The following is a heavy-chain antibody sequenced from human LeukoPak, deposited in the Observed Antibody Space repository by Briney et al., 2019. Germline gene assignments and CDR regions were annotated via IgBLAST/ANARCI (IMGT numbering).Heavy chain of an antibody. J-gene: IGHJ5*02. CDR1: GGTFSSYA. Sequence: ASVKVSCKASGGTFSSYAISWVRQAPGQGLEWMGGIIPIFGTANYAQKFQGRVTITADESTSTAYMELSSLRSEDTAVYYCARVALPLQYNWFDPWGQGTLVTVSS. CDR3: ARVALPLQYNWFDP. CDR2: IIPIFGTA. D-gene: IGHD6-19*01. V-gene: IGHV1-69*13.